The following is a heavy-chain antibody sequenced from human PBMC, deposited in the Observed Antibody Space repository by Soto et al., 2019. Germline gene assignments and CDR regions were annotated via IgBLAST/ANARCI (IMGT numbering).Heavy chain of an antibody. V-gene: IGHV1-2*04. D-gene: IGHD1-1*01. CDR2: INPNSGGT. CDR1: GYTFTGYY. CDR3: ARAASGTTGTTGYYYYYYMDV. J-gene: IGHJ6*03. Sequence: QVQLVQSGAEVKKPGASVKVSCKASGYTFTGYYMHWVRQAPGQGLEWMGWINPNSGGTNYAQKFQGWVTMTRDTSISTAYMELSRLRSDDTAVYYCARAASGTTGTTGYYYYYYMDVWGKGTTVTVSS.